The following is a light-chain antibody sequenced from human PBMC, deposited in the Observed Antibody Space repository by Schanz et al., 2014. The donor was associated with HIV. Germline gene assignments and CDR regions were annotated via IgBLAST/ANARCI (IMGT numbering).Light chain of an antibody. V-gene: IGLV3-21*01. CDR3: QVWDTTGEYRGVI. J-gene: IGLJ2*01. CDR1: NVGIKS. CDR2: YDT. Sequence: SYELTQPPSVSVAPGETARITCVGNNVGIKSVHWYQQKPGQAPVLVISYDTDRPSGIPERFSGSNSGHTATLTISRVEAGDEADYYCQVWDTTGEYRGVIFGGGTKLTVL.